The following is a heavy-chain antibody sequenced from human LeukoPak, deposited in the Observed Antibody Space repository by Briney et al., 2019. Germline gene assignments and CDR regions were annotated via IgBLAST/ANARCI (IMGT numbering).Heavy chain of an antibody. D-gene: IGHD2-2*01. J-gene: IGHJ6*04. CDR2: ISSSSSYT. CDR3: SRESGAVVPGAMHYYYGMDV. V-gene: IGHV3-11*06. CDR1: GFTFSDYY. Sequence: GGSLRLSCAASGFTFSDYYMSWIRQAPGKGLEGVSYISSSSSYTNYADSVKGRFTISRDNAKNSLYLQMNSLRAEDTAVYYCSRESGAVVPGAMHYYYGMDVWGKGTTVTVSS.